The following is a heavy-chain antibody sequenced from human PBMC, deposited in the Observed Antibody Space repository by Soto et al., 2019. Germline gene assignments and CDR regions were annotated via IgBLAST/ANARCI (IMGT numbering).Heavy chain of an antibody. V-gene: IGHV3-23*01. J-gene: IGHJ5*02. CDR3: AKDTYSSSWYPNYFDP. CDR1: GFTFSSYA. CDR2: IGGSGFST. Sequence: EVQLLESGGGLVQPGGSLRLSCAASGFTFSSYAMGWVRQAPGKGLEWVSTIGGSGFSTYYADSVKGRFTISRDNSKNTLYLQMNSLRADDTAVYYCAKDTYSSSWYPNYFDPWGQGTLVTVSS. D-gene: IGHD6-13*01.